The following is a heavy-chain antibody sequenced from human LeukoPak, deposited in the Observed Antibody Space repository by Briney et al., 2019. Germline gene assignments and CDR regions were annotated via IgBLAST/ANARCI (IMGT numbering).Heavy chain of an antibody. V-gene: IGHV1-69*04. Sequence: SVKVSCKASGYTFTSYGISWVRQAPGQGLEWMGRIIPILGIANYAQKFQGRVTITADKSTSTAYMELSSLRSEDTAVYYCARAFSGYDLHSFDYWGQGTLVTVSS. CDR3: ARAFSGYDLHSFDY. J-gene: IGHJ4*02. CDR2: IIPILGIA. CDR1: GYTFTSYG. D-gene: IGHD5-12*01.